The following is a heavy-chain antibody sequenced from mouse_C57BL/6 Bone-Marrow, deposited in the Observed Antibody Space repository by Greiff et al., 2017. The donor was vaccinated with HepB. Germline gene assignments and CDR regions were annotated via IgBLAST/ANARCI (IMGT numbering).Heavy chain of an antibody. CDR3: TLYYDLGY. Sequence: EVKLQESGAELVRPGASVKLSCTASGFNIKDDYMHWVKQRPEQGLEWIGWIDPENGDTEYASKFQGKATITADTSSNTAYLQLSSLTSEDTAVYYCTLYYDLGYWGQGTLVTVSA. J-gene: IGHJ3*01. V-gene: IGHV14-4*01. CDR2: IDPENGDT. CDR1: GFNIKDDY. D-gene: IGHD2-4*01.